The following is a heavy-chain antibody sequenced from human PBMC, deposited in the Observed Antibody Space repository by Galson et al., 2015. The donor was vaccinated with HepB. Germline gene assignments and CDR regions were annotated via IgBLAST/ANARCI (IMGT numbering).Heavy chain of an antibody. CDR2: AYHSGGT. Sequence: LSLTCAVSGDSISNDRWWSWVRQPPGEGLEWIGEAYHSGGTNYRPSLESRVTISVDKSKNQFSLKLTSVTAADTAVYYCARAKEGRGYFDYWGQGTLVTVSS. CDR3: ARAKEGRGYFDY. D-gene: IGHD3-10*01. V-gene: IGHV4-4*02. CDR1: GDSISNDRW. J-gene: IGHJ4*02.